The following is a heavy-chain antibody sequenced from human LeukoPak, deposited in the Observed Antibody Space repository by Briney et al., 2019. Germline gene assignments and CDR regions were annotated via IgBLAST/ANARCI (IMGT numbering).Heavy chain of an antibody. V-gene: IGHV4-59*01. J-gene: IGHJ4*02. CDR1: GGSISTYY. CDR3: ARRYDTSGPFFDY. CDR2: IYYSGST. D-gene: IGHD3-22*01. Sequence: PSETLSLTCTVSGGSISTYYWSWIRQPPGKGLEWIGFIYYSGSTYYNPSLESRVTISVDTSKNQFSLKLTSVTAADTAIYYCARRYDTSGPFFDYWGQGSLDTVSS.